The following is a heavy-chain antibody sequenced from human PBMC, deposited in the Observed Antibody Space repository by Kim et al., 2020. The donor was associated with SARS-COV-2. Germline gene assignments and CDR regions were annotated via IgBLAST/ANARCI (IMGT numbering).Heavy chain of an antibody. CDR2: IYHSGST. V-gene: IGHV4-38-2*02. CDR3: ARGTYYYDTSGYPIGYY. J-gene: IGHJ4*01. CDR1: GYSISSGYY. Sequence: SETLSLTCTVSGYSISSGYYWGWIRQPPGKGLEWIGNIYHSGSTYYNPSLKSRVTISVDTSKNQFSLKLSSVTAADTAVYYCARGTYYYDTSGYPIGYY. D-gene: IGHD3-22*01.